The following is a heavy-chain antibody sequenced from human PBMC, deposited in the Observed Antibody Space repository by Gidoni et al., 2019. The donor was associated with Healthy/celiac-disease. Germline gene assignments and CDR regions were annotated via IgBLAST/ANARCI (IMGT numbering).Heavy chain of an antibody. D-gene: IGHD2-2*01. CDR1: EFTFSNYA. V-gene: IGHV3-23*01. J-gene: IGHJ3*02. CDR2: ITSSGDST. Sequence: EVQLLESGGTLVQPGGSLRLSCSASEFTFSNYAMTWVRKAPGKGLGWVSIITSSGDSTFYVDSVRGRFTISRDNSKNTLYMQMNSLRAEDTAVYHCAKDISSTWHNVFDIWGQGTMVTVSS. CDR3: AKDISSTWHNVFDI.